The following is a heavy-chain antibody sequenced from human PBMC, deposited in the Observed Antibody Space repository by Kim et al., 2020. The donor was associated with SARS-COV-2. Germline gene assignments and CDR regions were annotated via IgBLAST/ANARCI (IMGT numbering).Heavy chain of an antibody. CDR2: INQDGSEK. Sequence: GGSLRLSCAGSGITFSNSWMNWVRQAPGKGPEWVANINQDGSEKYYVDSVKGRFTISRDNAKNSLYLQMNSLRAEDTAVYSCVCGTRGLVHYWGQGTLVAVSS. J-gene: IGHJ4*02. V-gene: IGHV3-7*01. CDR1: GITFSNSW. CDR3: VCGTRGLVHY. D-gene: IGHD3-10*01.